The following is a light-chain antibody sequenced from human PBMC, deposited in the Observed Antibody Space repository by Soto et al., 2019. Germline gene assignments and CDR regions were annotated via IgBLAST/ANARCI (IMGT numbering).Light chain of an antibody. Sequence: ESVLTQSPATLSLSPGERATLYCWASQSVYSGYLAWYQQKPGQAPRLLIYGASSRATGIPDRFSGSGSGTDFTLTINRLEPEDFAVYYCQQYGSSITFGQGTRLEI. CDR1: QSVYSGY. V-gene: IGKV3-20*01. CDR3: QQYGSSIT. J-gene: IGKJ5*01. CDR2: GAS.